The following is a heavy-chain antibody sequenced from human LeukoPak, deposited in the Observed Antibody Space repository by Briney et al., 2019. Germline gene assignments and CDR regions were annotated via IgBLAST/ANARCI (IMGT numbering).Heavy chain of an antibody. V-gene: IGHV3-23*01. CDR1: GFTFRSYA. D-gene: IGHD6-13*01. J-gene: IGHJ4*02. Sequence: GGSLRLSCTASGFTFRSYAMSWVRQAPGKGLEWVSVISGRGDSTHYADSVRGRFTISRDNSKNTLYLQMNSLRAGDTAVYYCAKAHSSSWYYFRDWGQGARVTVSS. CDR2: ISGRGDST. CDR3: AKAHSSSWYYFRD.